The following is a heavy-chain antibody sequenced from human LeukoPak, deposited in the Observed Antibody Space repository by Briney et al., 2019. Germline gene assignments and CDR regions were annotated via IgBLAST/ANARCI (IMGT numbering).Heavy chain of an antibody. CDR3: ARGDSSGWYVPYYFDY. D-gene: IGHD6-19*01. CDR1: RFTFSSYS. V-gene: IGHV3-21*01. J-gene: IGHJ4*02. Sequence: GSLRLSCAASRFTFSSYSMNWVRQAPGKGLEWVSSISSSSYIYYADSVKGRFTISRDNAKNSLYLQMNSLRAEDTAVYYCARGDSSGWYVPYYFDYWGQGTLVTVSS. CDR2: ISSSSYI.